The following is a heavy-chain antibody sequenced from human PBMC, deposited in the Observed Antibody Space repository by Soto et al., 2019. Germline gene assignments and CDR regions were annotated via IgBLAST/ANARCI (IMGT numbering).Heavy chain of an antibody. Sequence: SETLSLTCTVPGGSISNYYWSWIRQPPGKGLEWIGHIYKSGSTYYNPSLKSRVTISVDTSKNQFSLNLSSVTAADTAVYYCARVRGPYYYDSGSYSGMDVWGQGTTVT. V-gene: IGHV4-59*01. D-gene: IGHD3-10*01. CDR1: GGSISNYY. CDR3: ARVRGPYYYDSGSYSGMDV. J-gene: IGHJ6*02. CDR2: IYKSGST.